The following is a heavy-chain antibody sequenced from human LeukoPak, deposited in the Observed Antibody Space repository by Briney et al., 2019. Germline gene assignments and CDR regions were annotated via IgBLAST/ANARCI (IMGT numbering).Heavy chain of an antibody. J-gene: IGHJ4*02. Sequence: PGGSLRLSWAASGFTFSSYWMSWVLQAPGTGLEWVGRIKSKADDGTTDYAAPVEGRFTISRDDSENMLYLQMNSLKTEDSAVYYCSTEAIATTGGGFDYWGQGTLVTVSS. V-gene: IGHV3-15*01. D-gene: IGHD6-13*01. CDR1: GFTFSSYW. CDR3: STEAIATTGGGFDY. CDR2: IKSKADDGTT.